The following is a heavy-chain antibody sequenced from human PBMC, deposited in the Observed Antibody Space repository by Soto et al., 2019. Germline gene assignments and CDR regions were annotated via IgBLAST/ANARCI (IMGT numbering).Heavy chain of an antibody. V-gene: IGHV1-69*13. CDR2: IIPIFGTA. CDR1: GGTFSSYA. CDR3: ARNSLWSGYSEQDYYYYGMDV. J-gene: IGHJ6*02. D-gene: IGHD3-3*01. Sequence: GASVKVSCKASGGTFSSYAISWVRQAPGQGLEWTGGIIPIFGTANYSQKFQGRVTITADESTSTAYMALSSLSSEDTAVYYCARNSLWSGYSEQDYYYYGMDVWGQGTTVTVSS.